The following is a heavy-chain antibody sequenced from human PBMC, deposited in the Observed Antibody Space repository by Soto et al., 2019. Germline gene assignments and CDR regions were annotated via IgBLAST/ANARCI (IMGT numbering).Heavy chain of an antibody. J-gene: IGHJ4*02. CDR3: ARYPNPTVAGLPFDL. V-gene: IGHV3-7*03. D-gene: IGHD6-19*01. CDR2: TRQDGGQE. Sequence: GGSLRLSCAASGFTFSSYWMSWVRQAPGKGLEWVAHTRQDGGQEYYVDSVKGRFTISRDNAKNSLYLQMNSLRVEDTAVYYCARYPNPTVAGLPFDLWGQGTLVTVSS. CDR1: GFTFSSYW.